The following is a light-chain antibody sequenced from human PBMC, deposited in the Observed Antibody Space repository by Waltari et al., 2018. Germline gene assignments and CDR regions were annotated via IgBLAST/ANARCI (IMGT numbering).Light chain of an antibody. CDR2: LGS. Sequence: LVMTQSPLSSPVTSGEPASISCRSSQSLLHSNGYSFLDWYLQKPGQSPQLLIYLGSNRASGVPDRFSGSGSGTDFTLKISRVEAEDVGVYYCMQALQTPFTFGPGTKVDIK. CDR1: QSLLHSNGYSF. J-gene: IGKJ3*01. V-gene: IGKV2-28*01. CDR3: MQALQTPFT.